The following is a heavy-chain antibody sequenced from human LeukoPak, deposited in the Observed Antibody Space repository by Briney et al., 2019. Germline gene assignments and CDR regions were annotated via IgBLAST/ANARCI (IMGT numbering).Heavy chain of an antibody. D-gene: IGHD2-21*02. V-gene: IGHV3-30*18. CDR2: ISYDGSNK. CDR1: GFTFSTYA. J-gene: IGHJ3*02. CDR3: AKEGGDTGLDAFDI. Sequence: GGSLRLSCAASGFTFSTYAMHWVRQAPGKGLEWVAVISYDGSNKYYADSVKGRFTISRDNSKNTLYLQMNSLRAEDTAVYYCAKEGGDTGLDAFDIWGQGTMVTVSS.